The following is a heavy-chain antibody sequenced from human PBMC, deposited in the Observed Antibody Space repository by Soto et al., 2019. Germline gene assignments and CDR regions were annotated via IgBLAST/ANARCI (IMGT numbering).Heavy chain of an antibody. V-gene: IGHV1-69*13. D-gene: IGHD5-18*01. CDR1: GGTFSSYA. CDR2: IIPIFGTA. J-gene: IGHJ5*02. CDR3: ARDGVDTAMVSHWFDP. Sequence: ASVKVSCKASGGTFSSYAISWVRQAPGQGLEWMGGIIPIFGTANYAQKFQGRVTITADESTSTAYMELSSLRSEHTAVYYCARDGVDTAMVSHWFDPWGEGTLVTVSS.